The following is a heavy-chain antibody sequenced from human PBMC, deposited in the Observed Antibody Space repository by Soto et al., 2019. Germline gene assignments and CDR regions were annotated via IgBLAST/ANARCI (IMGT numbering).Heavy chain of an antibody. D-gene: IGHD1-7*01. J-gene: IGHJ5*02. CDR1: GASFSGYD. CDR3: ARGVTGTTSWFDP. Sequence: WETLFLTFDVYGASFSGYDWSWIRQPPGKGLEWIGEINHSGSTIYNPSLKSRVPISVDTSKNQFSLKLSSVTAADTAVYYCARGVTGTTSWFDPWGQGTLVTVSS. V-gene: IGHV4-34*01. CDR2: INHSGST.